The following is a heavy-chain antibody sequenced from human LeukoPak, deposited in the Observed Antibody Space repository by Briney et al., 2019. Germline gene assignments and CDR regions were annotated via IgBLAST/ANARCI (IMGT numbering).Heavy chain of an antibody. V-gene: IGHV3-48*03. Sequence: PGGSLRLSCAASGFTFSSYEMNWVRQAPGKGLEWVSYISSSGSTIYYADSVKGRFTISRDNAKNSLYLQMNSLRAEDTAVYYCARVSAVWQLAYRWFDPWGQGTLVTVSS. D-gene: IGHD6-6*01. J-gene: IGHJ5*02. CDR1: GFTFSSYE. CDR3: ARVSAVWQLAYRWFDP. CDR2: ISSSGSTI.